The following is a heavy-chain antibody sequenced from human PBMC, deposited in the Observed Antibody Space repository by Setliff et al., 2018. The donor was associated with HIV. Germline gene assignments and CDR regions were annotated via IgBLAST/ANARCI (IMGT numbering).Heavy chain of an antibody. V-gene: IGHV1-46*01. Sequence: ASVKVSCKASGYTFTSYYLHWVRQAPGQGLEWMGLINPSGGSTTYAQKFLGRVTLTRDTSTSTVYMELSSLRSEDTAVYYCAATYYYDSSGLHGFDYWGQGTLVTVSS. CDR2: INPSGGST. J-gene: IGHJ4*02. D-gene: IGHD3-22*01. CDR3: AATYYYDSSGLHGFDY. CDR1: GYTFTSYY.